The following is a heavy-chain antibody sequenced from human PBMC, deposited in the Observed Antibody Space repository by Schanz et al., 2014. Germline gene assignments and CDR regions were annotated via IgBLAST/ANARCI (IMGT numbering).Heavy chain of an antibody. CDR1: GLTLRSKT. CDR3: ARGTPFLCDY. CDR2: ISSTSTYL. J-gene: IGHJ4*02. D-gene: IGHD3-16*01. Sequence: EVQLVESGGGLVKPGNSRKLSGEASGLTLRSKTMKGVRQAPGKGLEWVSSISSTSTYLYYADSVKGRFTISRDSARNSLYLQMSSLRAEDTAVYYCARGTPFLCDYWGQGTLVTVSS. V-gene: IGHV3-21*01.